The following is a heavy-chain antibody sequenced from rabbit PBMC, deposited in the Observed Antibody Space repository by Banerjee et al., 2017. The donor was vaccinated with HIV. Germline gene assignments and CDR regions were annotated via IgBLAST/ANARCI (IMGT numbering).Heavy chain of an antibody. CDR2: IDPVFGST. D-gene: IGHD6-1*01. J-gene: IGHJ4*01. CDR3: VRDGIENTYGYAGYAYANYYFNL. CDR1: GFDFSSYG. V-gene: IGHV1S47*01. Sequence: QEQLVESGGGLVQPGGSLKLSCKASGFDFSSYGVSWVRQAPGKGLEWIGYIDPVFGSTYYASWVNGRFTISSHNAQNTLYLQLNSLTAADTATYFCVRDGIENTYGYAGYAYANYYFNLWGQGTLVTVS.